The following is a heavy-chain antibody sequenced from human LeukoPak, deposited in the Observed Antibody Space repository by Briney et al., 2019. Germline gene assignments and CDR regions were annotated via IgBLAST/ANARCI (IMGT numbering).Heavy chain of an antibody. CDR3: ARDTYYYDSSGYHE. D-gene: IGHD3-22*01. V-gene: IGHV3-48*03. CDR1: GFTFSSYE. J-gene: IGHJ4*02. Sequence: GGSLRLSCAASGFTFSSYEMNWVRQAPGKGLEWVSYISSSGSTIYYADSVKGRFTISRDNAKNSLYLQMNSLRAEHTAVSYCARDTYYYDSSGYHEWGQGTLVTVSS. CDR2: ISSSGSTI.